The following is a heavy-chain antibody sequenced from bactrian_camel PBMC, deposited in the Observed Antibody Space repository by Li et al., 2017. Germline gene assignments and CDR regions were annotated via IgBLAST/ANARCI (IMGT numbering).Heavy chain of an antibody. V-gene: IGHV3S40*01. J-gene: IGHJ4*01. CDR1: GFSFGSFA. D-gene: IGHD2*01. CDR2: INSGGGST. CDR3: AADHGTSGSWRYEYAY. Sequence: DVQLVESGGGLVQPGGSLRLSCAGSGFSFGSFAMSWVRKAPGKGLEWVSAINSGGGSTYYADSVKGRFTISRDNAKNTLYLRMNSLKTEDTAVYYCAADHGTSGSWRYEYAYWGQGTQVTVS.